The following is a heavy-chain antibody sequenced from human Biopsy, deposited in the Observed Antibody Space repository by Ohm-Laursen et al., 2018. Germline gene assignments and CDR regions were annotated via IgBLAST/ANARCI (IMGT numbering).Heavy chain of an antibody. CDR2: LYTSGDT. V-gene: IGHV4-4*07. CDR1: SGLISNYY. J-gene: IGHJ4*02. D-gene: IGHD1-7*01. CDR3: ARGPKRLTGTSYFED. Sequence: SETLSLTCTVSSGLISNYYWSWIRQPAGKGLEWIGRLYTSGDTNYNPSLKSRASVSEDTSKNRFSLRLTSVTAADTAVYYCARGPKRLTGTSYFEDWGRGILVTVSS.